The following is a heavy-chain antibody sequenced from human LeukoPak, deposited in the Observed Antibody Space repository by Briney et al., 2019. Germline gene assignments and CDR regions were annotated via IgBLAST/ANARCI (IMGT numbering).Heavy chain of an antibody. CDR3: AKRRDVAAGGSGAFDY. D-gene: IGHD6-13*01. CDR2: IRYDGSSQ. J-gene: IGHJ4*02. Sequence: GGSLRLSCAASGFTFSSYGMHWVRQAPGKGLEWVAFIRYDGSSQRYTDSVKGRFTISRDDSKNTVYLQMNGLGAEDTAVHYCAKRRDVAAGGSGAFDYWGQGSLVTVSS. CDR1: GFTFSSYG. V-gene: IGHV3-30*02.